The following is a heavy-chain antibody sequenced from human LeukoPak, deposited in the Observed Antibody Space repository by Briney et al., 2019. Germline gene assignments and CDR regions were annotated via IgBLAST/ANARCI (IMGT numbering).Heavy chain of an antibody. J-gene: IGHJ4*02. V-gene: IGHV4-59*01. CDR3: ARDQRYYYDSSGYPVRYFDY. D-gene: IGHD3-22*01. CDR1: GGSISSYY. Sequence: PSETLSLTCTVSGGSISSYYWSWIRQPPGKGLEGIGYIYYSGSTNYNPSLKSRVTISVDTSKNQFSLKLSSVTAADTAVYYCARDQRYYYDSSGYPVRYFDYWGQGTLVTVSS. CDR2: IYYSGST.